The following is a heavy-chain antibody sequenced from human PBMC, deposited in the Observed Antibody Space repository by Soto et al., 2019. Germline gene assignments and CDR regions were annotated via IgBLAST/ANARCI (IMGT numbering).Heavy chain of an antibody. Sequence: GGSLRLSCAASGFTFANHWMHWVRQAPGKGLEWVSRVISDGKTIDYADSVKGRFTVSRDNAKNTLYLQMNSLRAEDTAVYYCATAEVDHWGPGTLVTISS. CDR2: VISDGKTI. CDR3: ATAEVDH. CDR1: GFTFANHW. J-gene: IGHJ5*02. V-gene: IGHV3-74*01.